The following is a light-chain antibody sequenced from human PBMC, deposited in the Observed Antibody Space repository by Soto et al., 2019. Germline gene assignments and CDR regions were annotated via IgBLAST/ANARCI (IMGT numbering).Light chain of an antibody. J-gene: IGKJ1*01. Sequence: EVVMTQSPATLSVSPGERVTLSCRASQSVSNTLAWYQQKPGQTPRLLIYDASTRATGVPARFRGSGSGPELTLTIISMQSSDVSVNYCQQYNNWPPWTFGRGTKVESK. CDR3: QQYNNWPPWT. CDR2: DAS. CDR1: QSVSNT. V-gene: IGKV3-15*01.